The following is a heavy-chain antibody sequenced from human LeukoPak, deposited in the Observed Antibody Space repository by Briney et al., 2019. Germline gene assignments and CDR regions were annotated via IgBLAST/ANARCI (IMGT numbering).Heavy chain of an antibody. D-gene: IGHD4-17*01. CDR2: IYPGDSDT. Sequence: GESLKISCKGSGYSFTSYWIGWVRQMPGKGLGWMGIIYPGDSDTRYSPSFQGQVTISADKSISTAYLQWSSLKASDTAMYYCARRGTVTSNWFDPWGQGTLVTVSS. CDR1: GYSFTSYW. CDR3: ARRGTVTSNWFDP. V-gene: IGHV5-51*01. J-gene: IGHJ5*02.